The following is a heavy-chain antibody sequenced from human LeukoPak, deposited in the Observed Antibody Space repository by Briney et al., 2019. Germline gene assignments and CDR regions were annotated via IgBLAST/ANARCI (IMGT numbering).Heavy chain of an antibody. CDR3: ARETYNFWSGYPDY. CDR2: IYYGGST. D-gene: IGHD3-3*01. Sequence: PSETLSLTCNVSGGSVTSHYWSWIRQPPGKGLEWIGFIYYGGSTNYNPSLKSRVTMSLDTSENQFSLKLTSVTAADTAVYYCARETYNFWSGYPDYWGQGALVTVSS. CDR1: GGSVTSHY. J-gene: IGHJ4*02. V-gene: IGHV4-59*02.